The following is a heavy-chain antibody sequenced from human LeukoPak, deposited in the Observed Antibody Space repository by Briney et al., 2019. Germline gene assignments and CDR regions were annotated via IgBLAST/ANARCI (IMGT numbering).Heavy chain of an antibody. V-gene: IGHV3-30*02. J-gene: IGHJ4*02. CDR3: AKDSGSYYTSDY. CDR1: ACTFNNYD. CDR2: IRYDGSNK. Sequence: GGSLRLSCAASACTFNNYDMHWVRQAPGKGLEWVAFIRYDGSNKYYADFVEGRFTISRDNSKTTLYLLMNSLRAEDTAVYYCAKDSGSYYTSDYWGQGTLVTVSS. D-gene: IGHD3-10*01.